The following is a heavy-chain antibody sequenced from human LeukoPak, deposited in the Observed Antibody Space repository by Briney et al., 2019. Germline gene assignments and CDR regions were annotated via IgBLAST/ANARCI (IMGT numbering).Heavy chain of an antibody. CDR2: IYYSGST. Sequence: PSETLSLTCTASGGSISSHYWSWIRQPPGKGLEWIGYIYYSGSTNYNPSLKSRVTISVDTSKNQFSLKLSSVTAADTAVYYCARVEALGRYYFDYWGQGTLVTVSS. J-gene: IGHJ4*02. D-gene: IGHD5-24*01. CDR3: ARVEALGRYYFDY. V-gene: IGHV4-59*11. CDR1: GGSISSHY.